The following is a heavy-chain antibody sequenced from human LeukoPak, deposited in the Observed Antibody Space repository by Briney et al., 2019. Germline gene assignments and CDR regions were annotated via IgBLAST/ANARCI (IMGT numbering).Heavy chain of an antibody. Sequence: GASVKVSCKASGYTFTDYIMHWVRQAPGQGLEWMGWINPKSGGTNYARKFQGRVTMTRDTSISTAYMDLSRLTSDDTAVYYCARDLRGDITAAGGGDSWGQGALVTVSS. CDR3: ARDLRGDITAAGGGDS. D-gene: IGHD6-13*01. CDR2: INPKSGGT. V-gene: IGHV1-2*02. CDR1: GYTFTDYI. J-gene: IGHJ4*02.